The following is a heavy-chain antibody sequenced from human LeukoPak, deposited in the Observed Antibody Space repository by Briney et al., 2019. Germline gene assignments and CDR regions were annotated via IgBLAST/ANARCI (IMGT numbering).Heavy chain of an antibody. V-gene: IGHV3-7*01. CDR2: IKHDGTEK. CDR1: EFSPTNLW. Sequence: LTGGSLTLSYVPSEFSPTNLWTTWVRRARGGGLKCVAYIKHDGTEKFYVDSVKGRFTISRENAKNSLYLQMNRLRAEDTAVYYCATFVGIVSGTYTVPGGIIVWGKGTTVTVSS. D-gene: IGHD2-2*03. J-gene: IGHJ6*04. CDR3: ATFVGIVSGTYTVPGGIIV.